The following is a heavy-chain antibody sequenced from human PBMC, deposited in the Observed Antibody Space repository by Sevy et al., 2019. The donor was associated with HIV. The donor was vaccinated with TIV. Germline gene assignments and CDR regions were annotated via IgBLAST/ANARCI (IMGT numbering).Heavy chain of an antibody. CDR1: GFTFSGHW. CDR2: ISGDATST. Sequence: GGSLRLSCTASGFTFSGHWMHWVRQVPGKGLTWVSRISGDATSTVYVGSVKGRFTISRDNAKNTLYLQMNSLRDEDTAVYYCVRGMTATSLGTDYWGQGTLVTVSS. V-gene: IGHV3-74*03. CDR3: VRGMTATSLGTDY. J-gene: IGHJ4*02. D-gene: IGHD2-21*02.